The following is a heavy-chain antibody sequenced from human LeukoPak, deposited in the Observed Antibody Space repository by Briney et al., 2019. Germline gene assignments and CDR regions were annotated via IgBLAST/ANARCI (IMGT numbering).Heavy chain of an antibody. D-gene: IGHD6-6*01. J-gene: IGHJ4*02. CDR1: GFILSNSR. Sequence: PGGSLRLSCAASGFILSNSRMSWVRQAPGKGLEWVSAISGSGGSTYYADSVKGRFTISRDNSKNTLYLQMNSLRAEDTAVYYCAKGSREYSSSSLDYWGQGTLVTVSS. CDR3: AKGSREYSSSSLDY. CDR2: ISGSGGST. V-gene: IGHV3-23*01.